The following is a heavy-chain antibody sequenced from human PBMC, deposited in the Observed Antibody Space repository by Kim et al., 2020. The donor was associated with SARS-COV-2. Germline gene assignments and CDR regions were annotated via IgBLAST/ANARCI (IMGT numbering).Heavy chain of an antibody. CDR3: ARGPRYCSSTSCYFGGVIGY. CDR1: GFTFSSYW. V-gene: IGHV3-7*01. D-gene: IGHD2-2*01. Sequence: GGSLRLSCAASGFTFSSYWMSWVRQAPGKGLEWVANIKQDGSEKYYVDSVKGRFTISRDNAKNSLYLQMNSLRAEDTAVYYCARGPRYCSSTSCYFGGVIGYWGQGTLVTVSS. CDR2: IKQDGSEK. J-gene: IGHJ4*02.